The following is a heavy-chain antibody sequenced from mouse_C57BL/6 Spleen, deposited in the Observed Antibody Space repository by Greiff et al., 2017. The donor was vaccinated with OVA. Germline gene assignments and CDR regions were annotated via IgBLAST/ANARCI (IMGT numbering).Heavy chain of an antibody. CDR2: IDPSDSYT. D-gene: IGHD2-4*01. CDR1: GYTFTSYW. Sequence: QVQLQQPGAELVKPGASVKLSCKASGYTFTSYWMQWVKQRPGQGLEWIGEIDPSDSYTTYNQKFKGKATLTVDTSSSTAYMQLSSLTSEDAAVYYCARQGDYDERGAMDYWGQGTSVTVSS. J-gene: IGHJ4*01. CDR3: ARQGDYDERGAMDY. V-gene: IGHV1-50*01.